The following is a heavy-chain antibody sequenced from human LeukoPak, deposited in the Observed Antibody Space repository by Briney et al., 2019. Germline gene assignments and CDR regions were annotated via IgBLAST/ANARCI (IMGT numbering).Heavy chain of an antibody. D-gene: IGHD6-13*01. V-gene: IGHV5-51*01. CDR2: IYPGDSDT. J-gene: IGHJ3*02. CDR3: ARPSSSFYGAFDI. CDR1: GYTFTTYW. Sequence: GASLQISCEGFGYTFTTYWIAWVRQVPGKGLEWMGIIYPGDSDTRYSPSFQGQVTISADKSISTAYLQWSSLKASDTAIYYCARPSSSFYGAFDIWGQGTVVTVSS.